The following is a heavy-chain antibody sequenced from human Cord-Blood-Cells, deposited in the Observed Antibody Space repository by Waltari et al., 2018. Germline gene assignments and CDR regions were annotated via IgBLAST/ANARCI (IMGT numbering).Heavy chain of an antibody. D-gene: IGHD3-22*01. J-gene: IGHJ3*02. CDR3: ARDGPLYYYDSSGYSGAFDI. CDR2: IYHSGST. Sequence: QVQLQESGPGLVKPSETLSLTCAASGYPISSGYYWGWIRPPPGKALEWIGSIYHSGSTYYNPSLKSRVTISVDTSKNQFSLKLSSVTAADTAVYYCARDGPLYYYDSSGYSGAFDIWGQGTMVTVSS. V-gene: IGHV4-38-2*02. CDR1: GYPISSGYY.